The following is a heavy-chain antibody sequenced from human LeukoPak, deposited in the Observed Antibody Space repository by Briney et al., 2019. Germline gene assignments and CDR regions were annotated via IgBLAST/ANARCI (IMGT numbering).Heavy chain of an antibody. J-gene: IGHJ4*02. Sequence: PGGSLRLSCAASGFNFSTYVMTWVRQAPGKGLEWVSAIGRSALNTYYTDSVKGRFTISRDNSINALYLQMNSLRADDTAVYYCAMGYTDYDPPDYWGRGTLVTVSS. V-gene: IGHV3-23*05. CDR2: IGRSALNT. CDR1: GFNFSTYV. CDR3: AMGYTDYDPPDY. D-gene: IGHD5-12*01.